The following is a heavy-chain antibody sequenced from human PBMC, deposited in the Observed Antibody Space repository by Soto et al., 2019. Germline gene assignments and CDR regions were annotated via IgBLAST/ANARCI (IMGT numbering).Heavy chain of an antibody. D-gene: IGHD3-10*01. CDR3: AKGYLGSGGSFAI. Sequence: EVQLVESGGGLVQPGRSLRLSCAASGFTFDDYAMHWVRQAPGKGLEWVSGIRWNGDIIGYADSVKGRFAISRDNAKNSLYLQMNSLRTEDTALYYCAKGYLGSGGSFAIWGQGTMVTVSS. CDR1: GFTFDDYA. CDR2: IRWNGDII. V-gene: IGHV3-9*01. J-gene: IGHJ3*02.